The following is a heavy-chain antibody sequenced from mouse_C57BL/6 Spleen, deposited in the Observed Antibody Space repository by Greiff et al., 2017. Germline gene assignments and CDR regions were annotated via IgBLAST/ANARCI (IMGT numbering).Heavy chain of an antibody. J-gene: IGHJ2*01. CDR1: GYTFTSYW. Sequence: QVQLQQPGAELVKPGASVKMSCKASGYTFTSYWITWVKQRPGQGLEWIGDIYPGSGSTNYNEKFKSKATLTVATSSSTAYMQLSSLTSEDSAVYYCARRGTYWGQGTTLTVSS. D-gene: IGHD3-1*01. V-gene: IGHV1-55*01. CDR2: IYPGSGST. CDR3: ARRGTY.